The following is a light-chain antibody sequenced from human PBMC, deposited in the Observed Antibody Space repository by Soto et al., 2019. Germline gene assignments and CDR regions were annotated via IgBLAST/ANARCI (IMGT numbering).Light chain of an antibody. CDR2: EVF. V-gene: IGLV2-8*01. CDR1: SSGVGGYNY. CDR3: SSYAGSNNFDV. Sequence: QSVLAQPPSASGSPGQSVTISCTGTSSGVGGYNYVSWYQQHPGKAPKLMIYEVFTRPSGVPDRFSGSKSGNTASLTVSGLQAEDEADYYCSSYAGSNNFDVFGTGTKVTVL. J-gene: IGLJ1*01.